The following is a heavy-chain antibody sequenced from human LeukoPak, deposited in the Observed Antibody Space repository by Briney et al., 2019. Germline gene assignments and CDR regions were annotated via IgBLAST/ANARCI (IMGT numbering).Heavy chain of an antibody. CDR2: VFYSGKT. J-gene: IGHJ3*02. CDR1: GGSISISSYY. CDR3: ARDTNLRDSFDI. V-gene: IGHV4-61*01. Sequence: SQTLSLTCTVSGGSISISSYYWSWIRQSPGKGQEWIGYVFYSGKTDYSPSLRSRVSMSVDTSKNQFSLKVTSVTAADTAVYYCARDTNLRDSFDIWGQGTMVTVSS. D-gene: IGHD2-8*01.